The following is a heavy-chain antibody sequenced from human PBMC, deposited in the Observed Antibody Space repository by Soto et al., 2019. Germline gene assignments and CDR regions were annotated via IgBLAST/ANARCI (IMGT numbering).Heavy chain of an antibody. Sequence: QVQLVQSGAEVKKPGSSVKVSCKASGGTFSSYTISWVRQAPGQGLEWMGRIIPILGRANYAQKFQGRVTITVDKSPSTAYLELSSLRSEDTAVYYCAKDYGGKDGDYWGQGTLVTVSS. J-gene: IGHJ4*02. CDR3: AKDYGGKDGDY. V-gene: IGHV1-69*08. CDR1: GGTFSSYT. D-gene: IGHD4-17*01. CDR2: IIPILGRA.